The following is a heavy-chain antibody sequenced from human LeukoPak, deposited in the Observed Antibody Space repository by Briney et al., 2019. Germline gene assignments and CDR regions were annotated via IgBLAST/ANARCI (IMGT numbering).Heavy chain of an antibody. J-gene: IGHJ4*02. CDR1: GYSFTSYW. V-gene: IGHV5-51*01. D-gene: IGHD6-19*01. CDR3: ATASSGWYLDN. Sequence: GESLKISCKGSGYSFTSYWIGWVRQMPGKGLEWMGIIYPGDSDTRYSPSFQGQVTISGDKSISTAYLQWSSLKASVTALYYCATASSGWYLDNWGQGTLVTVSS. CDR2: IYPGDSDT.